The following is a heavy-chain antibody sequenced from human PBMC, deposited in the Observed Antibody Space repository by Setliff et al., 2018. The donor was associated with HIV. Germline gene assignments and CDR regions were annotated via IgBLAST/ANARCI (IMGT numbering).Heavy chain of an antibody. D-gene: IGHD3-22*01. J-gene: IGHJ3*02. CDR1: AVSLRGHY. CDR3: ARGPLDSSGYRSDAFDI. Sequence: SETLSLTCDDSAVSLRGHYWNWIRQSPGKGLEWIGEIDPRGSRSYNPSLKSRVTISVDTSKNQFSLKLSSVTAADTAVYYCARGPLDSSGYRSDAFDIWGQGTMVTVSS. CDR2: IDPRGSR. V-gene: IGHV4-34*01.